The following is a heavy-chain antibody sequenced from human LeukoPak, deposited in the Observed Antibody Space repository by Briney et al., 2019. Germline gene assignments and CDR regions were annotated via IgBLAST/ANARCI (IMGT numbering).Heavy chain of an antibody. D-gene: IGHD3-3*01. CDR3: ARGNITIFGVVIDPYGMDV. Sequence: GASVKVSCKASGGTFSSYAISWVRQAPGQGLEWMGRIIPILGIANYAQKFQGRVTITADKSTSTAYMELSSLRSEDTAVYYCARGNITIFGVVIDPYGMDVWGQGTTVTVSS. J-gene: IGHJ6*02. CDR2: IIPILGIA. CDR1: GGTFSSYA. V-gene: IGHV1-69*04.